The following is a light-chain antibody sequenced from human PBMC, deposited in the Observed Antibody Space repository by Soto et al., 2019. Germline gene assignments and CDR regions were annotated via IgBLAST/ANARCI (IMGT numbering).Light chain of an antibody. Sequence: EIVLTQSPGTLSVSPGERVTLSCRASQSVGSSYLAWYQQRPGQATRLLIFGASYRATGIPARFSGSGSGTDFTLNISRLEPEDFAVYYCQQYSSSPPEFTFGPGTNVDS. J-gene: IGKJ3*01. V-gene: IGKV3-20*01. CDR1: QSVGSSY. CDR3: QQYSSSPPEFT. CDR2: GAS.